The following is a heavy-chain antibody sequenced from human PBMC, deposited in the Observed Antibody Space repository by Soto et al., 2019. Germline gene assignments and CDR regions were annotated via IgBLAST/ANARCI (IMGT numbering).Heavy chain of an antibody. D-gene: IGHD6-6*01. J-gene: IGHJ5*02. V-gene: IGHV3-23*01. CDR1: GFTFSSYA. CDR3: AKSGGIAALDP. CDR2: ISYSGST. Sequence: EVQLLESGGGLVQPGGSLRLSCAASGFTFSSYAMSWVRQAPGKGLEWVSAISYSGSTYYADSVKGRFTISRDNSKNTLYLQMNSLRAEDTAVYYCAKSGGIAALDPRGRGTLVTVSS.